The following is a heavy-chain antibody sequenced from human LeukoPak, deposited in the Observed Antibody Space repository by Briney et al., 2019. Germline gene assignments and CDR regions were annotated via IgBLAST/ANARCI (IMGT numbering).Heavy chain of an antibody. D-gene: IGHD3-3*01. CDR1: GYTFTSYG. Sequence: ASVKVSCKASGYTFTSYGISWVRQAPGQGLEWMGWISAYNGNTNYAQKLQGRVTMTTDTSTSTAYMELRSLRSDDTAVYYCARESLIILEWLFGDRDQNNWFDPWGQGTLVTVSS. V-gene: IGHV1-18*01. CDR2: ISAYNGNT. CDR3: ARESLIILEWLFGDRDQNNWFDP. J-gene: IGHJ5*02.